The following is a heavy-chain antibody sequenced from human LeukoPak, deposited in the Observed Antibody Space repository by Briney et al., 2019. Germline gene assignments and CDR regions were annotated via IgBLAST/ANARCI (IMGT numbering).Heavy chain of an antibody. CDR3: ARVGAGGWLRFLADYYYYYMDV. J-gene: IGHJ6*03. D-gene: IGHD3-3*01. Sequence: GASVKVSCKASGYTFTSYYMHWVRQAPGQGLEWMGWMNPNSGNTGYAQKFQGRVTMTRNTSISTAYMELSSLRSEDAAVYYCARVGAGGWLRFLADYYYYYMDVWGKGTTVTISS. V-gene: IGHV1-8*02. CDR1: GYTFTSYY. CDR2: MNPNSGNT.